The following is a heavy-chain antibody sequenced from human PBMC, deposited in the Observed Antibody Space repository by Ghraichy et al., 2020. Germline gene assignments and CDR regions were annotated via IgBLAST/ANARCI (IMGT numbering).Heavy chain of an antibody. J-gene: IGHJ4*02. Sequence: MGWISAYNGNTNYAQKLQGRVTMTTDTSTSTAYMELRSLRSDDTAVYYCARVTDYGDYGTFDYWGQG. D-gene: IGHD4-17*01. V-gene: IGHV1-18*01. CDR3: ARVTDYGDYGTFDY. CDR2: ISAYNGNT.